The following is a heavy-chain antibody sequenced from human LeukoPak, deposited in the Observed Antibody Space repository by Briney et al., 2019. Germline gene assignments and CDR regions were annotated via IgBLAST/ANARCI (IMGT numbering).Heavy chain of an antibody. Sequence: SETLSLTCGVYGGSFSGYYWSWIRQPPGKGLEWIGEINHSGSTNYNPSLKSRVTISVDTSKNQSSLNLSSVTAADTAVYYCAKPYCSSASCYTSDYYFDYWGQGTLVTVSS. J-gene: IGHJ4*02. CDR2: INHSGST. D-gene: IGHD2-2*02. V-gene: IGHV4-34*01. CDR3: AKPYCSSASCYTSDYYFDY. CDR1: GGSFSGYY.